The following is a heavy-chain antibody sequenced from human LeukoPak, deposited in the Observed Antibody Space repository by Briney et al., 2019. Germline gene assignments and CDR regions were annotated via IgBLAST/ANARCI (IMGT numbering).Heavy chain of an antibody. CDR3: ARLRVSGSYLYYFDY. Sequence: PSETLSLTCAVSGASISSYYWSWIRQPPGKGLEWIGYIYYNAGTNYNPSLKSRVTISVDTSKSQFSLKLSSVTAADTAVYYCARLRVSGSYLYYFDYWGQGTLVTVSS. V-gene: IGHV4-59*08. CDR2: IYYNAGT. D-gene: IGHD3-10*01. J-gene: IGHJ4*02. CDR1: GASISSYY.